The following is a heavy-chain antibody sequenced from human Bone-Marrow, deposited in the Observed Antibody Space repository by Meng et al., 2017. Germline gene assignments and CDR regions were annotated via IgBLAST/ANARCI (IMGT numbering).Heavy chain of an antibody. J-gene: IGHJ4*02. Sequence: VQLVESGGGLVQPGGSLRLSCTASGFTFSSYWMHWVRQAPGKGPVWVSRINTDGSSTDYADSVKGRFTISRDNAKNTLYLQMNSLRAEDTAMYYCARFTPFDYWGQGTLVTVSS. CDR3: ARFTPFDY. V-gene: IGHV3-74*01. CDR1: GFTFSSYW. CDR2: INTDGSST.